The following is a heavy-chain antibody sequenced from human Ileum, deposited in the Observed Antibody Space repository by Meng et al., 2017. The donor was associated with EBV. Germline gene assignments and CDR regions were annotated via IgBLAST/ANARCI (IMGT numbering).Heavy chain of an antibody. CDR1: GGSISSSSYY. CDR3: ARTYYYDSSGYAPFDY. D-gene: IGHD3-22*01. J-gene: IGHJ4*02. CDR2: IYYSGST. Sequence: QRQLQESGPGLVKPSETLSLTCTVSGGSISSSSYYWGWIRQPPGKGLEWIGSIYYSGSTYYNPSLKSRVTISVDTSKNQFSLKLSSVTAADTAVYYCARTYYYDSSGYAPFDYWGQGTLVTVSS. V-gene: IGHV4-39*07.